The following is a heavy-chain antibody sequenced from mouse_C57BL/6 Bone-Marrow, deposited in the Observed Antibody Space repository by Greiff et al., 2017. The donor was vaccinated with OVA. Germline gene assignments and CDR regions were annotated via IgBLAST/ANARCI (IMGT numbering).Heavy chain of an antibody. CDR2: INYDGSST. J-gene: IGHJ2*01. V-gene: IGHV5-16*01. Sequence: EVQLVESEGGLVQPGSSMKLSCTASGFTFSDYYMAWVRQVPEKGLEWVANINYDGSSTYYLDSLKSRFIISRDNATNILYLQMSSLKSEDTATYYCARANWDQGKFDYWGQGTTLTVSS. D-gene: IGHD4-1*01. CDR3: ARANWDQGKFDY. CDR1: GFTFSDYY.